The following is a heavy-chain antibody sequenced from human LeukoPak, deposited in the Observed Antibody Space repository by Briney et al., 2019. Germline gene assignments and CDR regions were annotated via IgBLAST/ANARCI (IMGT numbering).Heavy chain of an antibody. D-gene: IGHD7-27*01. Sequence: PSETLSLTCTVSGGSISSGGYYWSWIRQHPGKGLEWIGHIYYSGSTYYNPSLKSRVTISVDTSKNQFSLKLSSVTAADTAVYYCARDPLWGAFDIWGQGTMVTVSS. CDR3: ARDPLWGAFDI. J-gene: IGHJ3*02. CDR2: IYYSGST. V-gene: IGHV4-31*03. CDR1: GGSISSGGYY.